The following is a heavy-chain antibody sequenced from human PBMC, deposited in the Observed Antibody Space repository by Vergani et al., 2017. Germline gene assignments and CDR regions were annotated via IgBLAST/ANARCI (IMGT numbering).Heavy chain of an antibody. CDR2: ISSSSSYI. CDR3: ARDSVVDYGDYDY. J-gene: IGHJ4*02. D-gene: IGHD4-17*01. CDR1: GFTFSSYS. Sequence: EVQLVESGGGLVKPGGSLRLSCAASGFTFSSYSMNWVRQAPGKGLEWVSSISSSSSYIYYADSVKGRFTISRDNAKNSLYLQMNSPRAEDTAVYYCARDSVVDYGDYDYWGQGTLVTVSS. V-gene: IGHV3-21*04.